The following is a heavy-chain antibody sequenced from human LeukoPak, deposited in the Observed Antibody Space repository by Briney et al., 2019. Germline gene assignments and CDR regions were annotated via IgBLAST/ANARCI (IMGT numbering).Heavy chain of an antibody. CDR2: IDNDGHGI. D-gene: IGHD3-3*01. Sequence: GGSLRLSCVTSGFTFSGYWMHWVRQGPKKGLELVSRIDNDGHGIIYADSVKGRFTTSRDNVKNTLYLQMNSLRVEDTAVYYCAAGGGWDPSFGVVTHIDAWGKGTTVVVS. CDR1: GFTFSGYW. J-gene: IGHJ6*03. CDR3: AAGGGWDPSFGVVTHIDA. V-gene: IGHV3-74*01.